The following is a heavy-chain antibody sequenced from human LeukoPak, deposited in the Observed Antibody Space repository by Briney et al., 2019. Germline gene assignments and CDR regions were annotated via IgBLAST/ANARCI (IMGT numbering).Heavy chain of an antibody. CDR3: ARDQYYDVSTYYEIDY. D-gene: IGHD3-22*01. CDR2: ASYSGNT. Sequence: PSETLSLTCTVSGASISSSTYYWGWIRQPPGKGLEWIGSASYSGNTYYNPSLKSRVTILVDTSKNQFSLKMTSVTAADTAVYYCARDQYYDVSTYYEIDYWGQGTLVTVSS. V-gene: IGHV4-39*07. CDR1: GASISSSTYY. J-gene: IGHJ4*02.